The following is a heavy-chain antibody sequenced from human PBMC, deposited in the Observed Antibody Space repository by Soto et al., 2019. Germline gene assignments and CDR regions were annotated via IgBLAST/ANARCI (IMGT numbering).Heavy chain of an antibody. V-gene: IGHV3-23*01. Sequence: EVQLLESGGGLVQPGGSLRLSCAASGFTFSTYAMNWVRQAPGKGLEWVSAISGSGDRTYYADSVRGRFTISKDSSKNTLYLQMNSLRAEDTAVYYCAKDGAYSSSSLYYFDYWGQGTPVTVSS. CDR3: AKDGAYSSSSLYYFDY. CDR1: GFTFSTYA. D-gene: IGHD6-6*01. CDR2: ISGSGDRT. J-gene: IGHJ4*02.